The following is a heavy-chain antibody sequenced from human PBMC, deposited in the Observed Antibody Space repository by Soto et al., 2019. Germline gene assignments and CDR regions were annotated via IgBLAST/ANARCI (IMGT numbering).Heavy chain of an antibody. Sequence: GGSLRLSCAASGFTFSSYAMHWVRQAPGKGLEWVAVIPYDGSNKYYADSVKGRFTISRDNSKNTLYLQMNSLRAEDTAVYYCAATEDYYPFNWFDPWGQGTPVTVSS. CDR1: GFTFSSYA. J-gene: IGHJ5*02. CDR2: IPYDGSNK. D-gene: IGHD3-10*01. CDR3: AATEDYYPFNWFDP. V-gene: IGHV3-30-3*01.